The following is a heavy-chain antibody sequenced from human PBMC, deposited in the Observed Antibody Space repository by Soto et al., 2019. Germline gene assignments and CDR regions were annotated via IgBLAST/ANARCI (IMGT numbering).Heavy chain of an antibody. V-gene: IGHV4-34*01. Sequence: SDTLSLTCAVYGGSFSGYYWSWIRQPPGKGLEWIGEINHSGSTNYNPSLKSRVTISVDTSKNQFSLKLSSVTAADTAVYYCARGTDILFDYWGQGALVTVCS. CDR3: ARGTDILFDY. J-gene: IGHJ4*02. CDR2: INHSGST. D-gene: IGHD2-15*01. CDR1: GGSFSGYY.